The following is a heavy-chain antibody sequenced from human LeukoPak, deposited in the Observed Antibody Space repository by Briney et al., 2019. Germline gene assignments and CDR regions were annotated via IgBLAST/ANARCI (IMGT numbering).Heavy chain of an antibody. CDR2: INSNSGGT. CDR1: GYTFTGYY. V-gene: IGHV1-2*02. Sequence: ASVKVSCKASGYTFTGYYMHWVRQAPGQGLEWMGWINSNSGGTNYAQKFQGRVTMTRDTSISTAYMELSRLRSDDTAVYYCARDRIAARPGLDYWGQGTLVTVSS. J-gene: IGHJ4*02. D-gene: IGHD6-6*01. CDR3: ARDRIAARPGLDY.